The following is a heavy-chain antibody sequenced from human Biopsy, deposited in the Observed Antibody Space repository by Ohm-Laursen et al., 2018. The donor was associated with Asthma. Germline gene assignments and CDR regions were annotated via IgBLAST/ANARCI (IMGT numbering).Heavy chain of an antibody. Sequence: TLSLTCSVSGGSVSSDKYYWSWIRQPPGKGLEWIAYIFYSGATNYNPALKNRVAQSIDTSKSQFSLRLNSLSAADTAVYYCARGTIVAGIDYWGRGTLVTVSS. CDR1: GGSVSSDKYY. D-gene: IGHD5-12*01. CDR2: IFYSGAT. CDR3: ARGTIVAGIDY. J-gene: IGHJ4*02. V-gene: IGHV4-61*01.